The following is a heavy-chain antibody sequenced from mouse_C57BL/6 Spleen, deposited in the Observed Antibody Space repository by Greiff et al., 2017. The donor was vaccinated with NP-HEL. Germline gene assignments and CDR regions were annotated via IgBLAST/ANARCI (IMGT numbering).Heavy chain of an antibody. Sequence: VKLQESGAELVKPGASVKISCKASGYAFSSYWMNWVKQRPGKGLEWIGQIYPGDGDTNYNGKFKGKATLTADKSSSTAYMQLSSLTSEDSAVYFCARGLTGRAWFAYWGQGTLVTVSA. CDR2: IYPGDGDT. D-gene: IGHD4-1*01. CDR3: ARGLTGRAWFAY. CDR1: GYAFSSYW. V-gene: IGHV1-80*01. J-gene: IGHJ3*01.